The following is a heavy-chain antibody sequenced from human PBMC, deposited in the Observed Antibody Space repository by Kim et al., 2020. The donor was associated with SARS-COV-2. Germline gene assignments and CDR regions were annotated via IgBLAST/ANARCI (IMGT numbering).Heavy chain of an antibody. CDR1: AGSLRGYY. J-gene: IGHJ4*02. V-gene: IGHV4-59*13. CDR3: ARYYCTGTCYHFYL. D-gene: IGHD2-8*02. CDR2: VYGSGGL. Sequence: SETLSLTCTVSAGSLRGYYWSWIRQPPGKGLEWIGYVYGSGGLQYNPSLKSRVTLSADTSKNQFSLKLTSVTPADTAFYYCARYYCTGTCYHFYLWGQGT.